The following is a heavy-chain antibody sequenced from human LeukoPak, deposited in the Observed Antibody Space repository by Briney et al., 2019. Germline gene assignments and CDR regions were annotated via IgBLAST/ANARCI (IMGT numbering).Heavy chain of an antibody. D-gene: IGHD3-10*01. CDR1: GYTFGTYG. CDR2: ISADTHNT. Sequence: ASVKVSCKASGYTFGTYGTTWVRQAPGQGLEWMGWISADTHNTIYAQNLQARVTMTTDTSTTTAYMELRSLTSDDTAVYYCARGAWGQVTFTYWGQGTLVTVSS. CDR3: ARGAWGQVTFTY. V-gene: IGHV1-18*01. J-gene: IGHJ4*02.